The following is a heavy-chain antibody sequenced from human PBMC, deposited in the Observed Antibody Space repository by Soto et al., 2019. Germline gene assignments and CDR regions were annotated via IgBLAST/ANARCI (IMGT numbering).Heavy chain of an antibody. Sequence: WSWIWQPPGKGLEWIGYIYYSGSTNYNPSLKSRVTISVDTSKNQFSLRAEDTAMYYCAKVAPSISILWGFDHWGPGTLVTGSS. V-gene: IGHV4-59*01. D-gene: IGHD2-21*01. CDR3: AKVAPSISILWGFDH. J-gene: IGHJ4*02. CDR2: IYYSGST.